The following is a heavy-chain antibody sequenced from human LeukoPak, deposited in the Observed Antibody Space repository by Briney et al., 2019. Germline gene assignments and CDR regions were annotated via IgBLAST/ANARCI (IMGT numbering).Heavy chain of an antibody. D-gene: IGHD1-26*01. CDR1: GGSISSSSYY. CDR3: ARGIVGATRYFDY. Sequence: SETLSLTCTVSGGSISSSSYYWGRIRRPPGKGLEWIGSIYYSGSTYYNPSLKSRVTISVDTSKNQFSLKLSSVTAADTAVYYCARGIVGATRYFDYWGQGTLVTVSS. J-gene: IGHJ4*02. CDR2: IYYSGST. V-gene: IGHV4-39*01.